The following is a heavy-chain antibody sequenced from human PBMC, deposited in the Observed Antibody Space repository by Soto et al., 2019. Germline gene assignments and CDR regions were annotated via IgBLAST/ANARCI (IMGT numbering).Heavy chain of an antibody. CDR2: INPNSGGT. CDR1: GYTFTGYY. J-gene: IGHJ4*02. D-gene: IGHD2-2*01. V-gene: IGHV1-2*04. Sequence: QVQLVQSGAEVKKPGASVKVSCKASGYTFTGYYMHWVRQAPGQGPEWMGWINPNSGGTNYAQKFQGWVTMTRETSISTAYMELSRLRSDDTAVYYCARGSSAGDIVVVPAAPFDYWGQGTLVTVSS. CDR3: ARGSSAGDIVVVPAAPFDY.